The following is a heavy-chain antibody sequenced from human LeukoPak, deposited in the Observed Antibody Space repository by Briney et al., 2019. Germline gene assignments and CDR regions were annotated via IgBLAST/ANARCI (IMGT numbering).Heavy chain of an antibody. V-gene: IGHV1-69*06. Sequence: SVKVSCKASGYTFTSYGISWVRQAPGQGLEWMGGIIPIFGTANYAQKFQGRVTITADKSTSTAYMELSSLRSEDTAVYYCARDLPITMVRGVGYYYGMDVWGKGTTVTVSS. D-gene: IGHD3-10*01. CDR2: IIPIFGTA. J-gene: IGHJ6*04. CDR3: ARDLPITMVRGVGYYYGMDV. CDR1: GYTFTSYG.